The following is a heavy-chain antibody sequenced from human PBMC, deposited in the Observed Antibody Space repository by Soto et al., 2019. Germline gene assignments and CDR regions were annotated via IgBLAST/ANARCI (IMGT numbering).Heavy chain of an antibody. J-gene: IGHJ4*02. CDR3: ARGFSIDWYTYYFDY. D-gene: IGHD3-3*02. V-gene: IGHV4-59*08. CDR1: GPSITGYH. CDR2: ISYSGST. Sequence: SETLSLTCTVSGPSITGYHWSWIRHPPGKGLECLGYISYSGSTNYNPSLKSRVTMSIDTSKNQFSLKLNSVTAADTAVYYCARGFSIDWYTYYFDYWGQGPLVTVS.